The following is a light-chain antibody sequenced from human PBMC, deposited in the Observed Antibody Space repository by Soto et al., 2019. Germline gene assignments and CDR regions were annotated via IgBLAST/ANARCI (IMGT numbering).Light chain of an antibody. CDR1: QSVSSN. J-gene: IGKJ3*01. V-gene: IGKV3-15*01. CDR2: GAS. CDR3: QQYNNWLRIT. Sequence: EIVMTQSPATLSVSPGERATLSCRASQSVSSNLAWYQQKPGQPPRLLIYGASTRATGIPARFSGSGSGTEFTLTISSLQSEDFAVYYCQQYNNWLRITFGPGTKVDIK.